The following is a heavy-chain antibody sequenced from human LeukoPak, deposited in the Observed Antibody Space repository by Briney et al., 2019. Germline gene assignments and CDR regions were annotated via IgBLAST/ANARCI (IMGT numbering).Heavy chain of an antibody. J-gene: IGHJ4*02. CDR1: GGTISSYY. V-gene: IGHV4-59*01. Sequence: SETLSLTCTVSGGTISSYYWSWIRQPPGKGLEWIGYIYHSGSTNYNPSLKSRVTIAVDTSKNQFSLRLSSVTAADTARYYCAIETPGSLFDYWGQGIQVTVSS. D-gene: IGHD3-10*01. CDR2: IYHSGST. CDR3: AIETPGSLFDY.